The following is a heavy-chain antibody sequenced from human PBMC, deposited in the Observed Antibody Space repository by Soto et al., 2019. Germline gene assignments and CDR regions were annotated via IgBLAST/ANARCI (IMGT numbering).Heavy chain of an antibody. Sequence: SETLSLTCSVSGGSISGPYWSWIRQSPGKGLEWLGYVYYTGSTNYSPSLRSRVSISVDTSKNEFSLRLSSVTAADTAVYFCARSVAVPGAHIDYWGQGTQVTVSS. CDR2: VYYTGST. CDR3: ARSVAVPGAHIDY. J-gene: IGHJ4*02. D-gene: IGHD6-19*01. CDR1: GGSISGPY. V-gene: IGHV4-59*11.